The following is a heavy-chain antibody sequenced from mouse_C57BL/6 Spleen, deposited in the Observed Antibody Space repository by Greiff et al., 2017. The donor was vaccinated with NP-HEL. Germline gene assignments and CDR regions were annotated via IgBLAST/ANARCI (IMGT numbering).Heavy chain of an antibody. J-gene: IGHJ2*01. D-gene: IGHD2-1*01. CDR1: GYSITSGYY. CDR3: AREGGPYGKGYFDY. CDR2: ISYDGSN. V-gene: IGHV3-6*01. Sequence: ESGPGLVKPSQSLSLTCSVTGYSITSGYYWNWIRQFPGNKLEWMGYISYDGSNNYNPSLKNRISITRDTSKNQFFLKLNSVTTEDTATYYCAREGGPYGKGYFDYWGQGTTLTVSS.